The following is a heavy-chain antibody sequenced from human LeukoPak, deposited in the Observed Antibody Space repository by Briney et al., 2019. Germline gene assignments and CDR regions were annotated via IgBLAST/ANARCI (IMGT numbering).Heavy chain of an antibody. D-gene: IGHD3-10*01. CDR2: ISSDGNKK. J-gene: IGHJ4*02. V-gene: IGHV3-30*18. CDR3: AKQARRAYYYGSGSYAGSHYFDY. CDR1: GFTFSSYG. Sequence: GGSLRLSCAASGFTFSSYGMHWVRQAPGKGLEWVAVISSDGNKKYYTEFVKGRFTISRDNSKNTLYLQMNSLTVEDTAVYYCAKQARRAYYYGSGSYAGSHYFDYWGQGTLVTVSS.